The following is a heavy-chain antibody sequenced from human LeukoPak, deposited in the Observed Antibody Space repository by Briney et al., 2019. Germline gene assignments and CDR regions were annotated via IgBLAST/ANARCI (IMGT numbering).Heavy chain of an antibody. Sequence: PGGSLRLSCVPSGFTFSSNYMTWVRQAPGKGLEWVANIKEDGSEQYYADSLKGRFTISRDNVKNSLYLHINSLRAEDTAVYYCARDSFETDIDYWGQGTLVTVSS. V-gene: IGHV3-7*01. J-gene: IGHJ4*02. CDR2: IKEDGSEQ. D-gene: IGHD1-14*01. CDR3: ARDSFETDIDY. CDR1: GFTFSSNY.